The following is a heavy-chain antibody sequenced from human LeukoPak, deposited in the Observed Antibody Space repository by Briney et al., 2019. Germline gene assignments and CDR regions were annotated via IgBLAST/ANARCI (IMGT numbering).Heavy chain of an antibody. V-gene: IGHV3-23*01. J-gene: IGHJ6*03. D-gene: IGHD3-3*01. CDR2: ISGSGGST. CDR3: AKNGGITIFGVVTLRRYYYYMDV. Sequence: PGGTLRLSCSASGFTFTSSGMSWVRQAPGKGLEWVSAISGSGGSTYYADSVKGRFTISRDNSKNTLYLQMNSLRAEDTAVYYCAKNGGITIFGVVTLRRYYYYMDVWGKGTTVTVSS. CDR1: GFTFTSSG.